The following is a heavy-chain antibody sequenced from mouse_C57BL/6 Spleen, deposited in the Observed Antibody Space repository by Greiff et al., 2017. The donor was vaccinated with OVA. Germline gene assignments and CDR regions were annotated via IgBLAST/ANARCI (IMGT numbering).Heavy chain of an antibody. V-gene: IGHV1-55*01. CDR3: ARDPYYGSSDDAMDY. CDR1: GYTFTSYW. J-gene: IGHJ4*01. Sequence: QVQLQQPGAELVKPGASVKMSCKASGYTFTSYWITWVKQRPGQGLEWIGDIYPGIGSTNYNEKFKSKATLTVDTSSSTAYMQLSSLTSEDSAVYYGARDPYYGSSDDAMDYWGQGTSVTVSS. CDR2: IYPGIGST. D-gene: IGHD1-1*01.